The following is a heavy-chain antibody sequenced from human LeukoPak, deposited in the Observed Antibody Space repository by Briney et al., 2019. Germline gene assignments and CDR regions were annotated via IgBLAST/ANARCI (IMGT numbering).Heavy chain of an antibody. J-gene: IGHJ6*02. D-gene: IGHD5-18*01. CDR3: ARRSSGYSYGYWYYYYGMDV. CDR2: IYTSGST. Sequence: PSETLSLTCTVSGGSISSGSYYWSWIRQPAGKGLEWIGRIYTSGSTNYNPSLKSRVTISVDTSKNQFSLKLSSVTAADTAVYYCARRSSGYSYGYWYYYYGMDVWGQGTTATVSS. CDR1: GGSISSGSYY. V-gene: IGHV4-61*02.